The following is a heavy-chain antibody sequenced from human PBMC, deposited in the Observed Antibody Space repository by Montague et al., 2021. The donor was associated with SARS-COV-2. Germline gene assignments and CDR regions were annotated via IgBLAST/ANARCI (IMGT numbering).Heavy chain of an antibody. J-gene: IGHJ4*02. V-gene: IGHV4-39*01. CDR2: VDYSGNT. CDR1: GGPISGSSDY. CDR3: ARRKYSYGWGD. Sequence: SDTLSLTCTVTGGPISGSSDYWGWIRQSPGKGLEWIASVDYSGNTYYSPSLKSRLTISVDTSKNQFSLKLNSVTAADTALYYCARRKYSYGWGDWGQGTLGTVSS. D-gene: IGHD5-18*01.